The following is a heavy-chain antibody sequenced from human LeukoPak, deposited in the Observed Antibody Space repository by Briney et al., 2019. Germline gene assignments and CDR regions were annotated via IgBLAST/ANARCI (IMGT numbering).Heavy chain of an antibody. CDR1: GFTFTIYW. CDR3: ASSYYYDGDN. CDR2: INQDGSEK. Sequence: GGSLRLSCAASGFTFTIYWMTWVRQAPGKGLEWVANINQDGSEKNYADSVKGRFTISRDNVRNSLYLQMNSLRAEDTALYYCASSYYYDGDNWGQGTLVTVSS. D-gene: IGHD3-22*01. V-gene: IGHV3-7*01. J-gene: IGHJ4*02.